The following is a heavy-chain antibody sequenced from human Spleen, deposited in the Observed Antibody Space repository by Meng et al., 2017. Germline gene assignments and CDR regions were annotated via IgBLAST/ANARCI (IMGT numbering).Heavy chain of an antibody. J-gene: IGHJ4*02. CDR2: INHSGST. CDR3: ARGPTTMAHDFDY. V-gene: IGHV4-34*01. D-gene: IGHD4-11*01. Sequence: QVQVTQGGAGLLKPSETLSLTCAVYGGSFSGYYWSWIRQPPGKGLEWIGEINHSGSTNYNPSLESRATISVDTSQNNLSLKLSSVTAADSAVYYCARGPTTMAHDFDYWGQGTLVTVSS. CDR1: GGSFSGYY.